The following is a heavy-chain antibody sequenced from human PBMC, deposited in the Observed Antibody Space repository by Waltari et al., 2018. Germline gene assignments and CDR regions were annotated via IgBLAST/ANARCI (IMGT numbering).Heavy chain of an antibody. CDR3: ARDLLDYYSYYYMDV. CDR2: ISYDGSNK. V-gene: IGHV3-30-3*01. CDR1: SSYA. Sequence: SSYAMHWVRQAPGKGLEWVAVISYDGSNKYYADSVKGRFTISRDNSKNTLYLQMNSLRAEDTAVYYCARDLLDYYSYYYMDVWGKGTTVTVSS. J-gene: IGHJ6*03.